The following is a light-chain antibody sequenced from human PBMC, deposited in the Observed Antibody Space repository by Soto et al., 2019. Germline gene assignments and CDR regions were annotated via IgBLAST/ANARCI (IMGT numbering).Light chain of an antibody. V-gene: IGKV1-33*01. Sequence: DFQMTQSPSSLSASVGDRVTITCQASQDISNYLNWYQQKPGKAPKLLIYDASNLETGVPSRFSGSGSGTDFTFTISILQPEDIATYYCQQYDNLPYTYGQGTKQEIK. J-gene: IGKJ2*01. CDR1: QDISNY. CDR2: DAS. CDR3: QQYDNLPYT.